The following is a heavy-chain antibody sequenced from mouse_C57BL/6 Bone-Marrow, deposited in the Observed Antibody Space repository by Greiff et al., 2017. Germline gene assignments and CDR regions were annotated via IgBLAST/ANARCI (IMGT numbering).Heavy chain of an antibody. CDR1: GFTFSSYG. CDR2: ISSGGSYT. J-gene: IGHJ2*01. Sequence: EVQGVESGGDLVKPGGSLKLSCAASGFTFSSYGMSWVRQTPDKRLEWVATISSGGSYTYYPDSVKGRFTISRDNAKNTLYLQMSSLKSEDTAMYYCARHSPDTTYFDYWGQGTTLTVSS. CDR3: ARHSPDTTYFDY. D-gene: IGHD1-1*01. V-gene: IGHV5-6*01.